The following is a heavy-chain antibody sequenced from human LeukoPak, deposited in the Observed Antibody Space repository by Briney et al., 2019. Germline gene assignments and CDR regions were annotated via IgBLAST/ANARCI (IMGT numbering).Heavy chain of an antibody. J-gene: IGHJ5*02. CDR3: ARDHVVVPAGSYNWFDP. Sequence: GASVKVSCKASGYTFTGYYMHWVRQAPGQGLEWMGWINPNSGGTNYAQMFQGRVTMTRDTSISTAYMELSRLRSDDTAVYYCARDHVVVPAGSYNWFDPWGQGTLVTVSS. CDR2: INPNSGGT. CDR1: GYTFTGYY. V-gene: IGHV1-2*02. D-gene: IGHD2-2*01.